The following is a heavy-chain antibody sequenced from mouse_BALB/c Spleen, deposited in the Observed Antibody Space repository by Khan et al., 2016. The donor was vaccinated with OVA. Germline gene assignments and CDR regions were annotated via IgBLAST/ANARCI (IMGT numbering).Heavy chain of an antibody. D-gene: IGHD2-1*01. CDR2: IWAGGST. J-gene: IGHJ1*01. CDR3: ARYYGNYGWYFDV. Sequence: QVQLKESGPGLVAPSQSLSITCTVSGFLLATYGVHWVRQPPGKGLEWLGVIWAGGSTNYNSALMSRLSISKDNSKSQVFLKMNSLQTDDTAMYYCARYYGNYGWYFDVWGAGTTVTVSS. V-gene: IGHV2-9*02. CDR1: GFLLATYG.